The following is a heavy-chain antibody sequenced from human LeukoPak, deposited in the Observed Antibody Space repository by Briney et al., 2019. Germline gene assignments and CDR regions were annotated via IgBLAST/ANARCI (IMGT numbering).Heavy chain of an antibody. J-gene: IGHJ3*02. V-gene: IGHV4-34*01. D-gene: IGHD3-10*01. Sequence: SETLSLTCAVYGGSFSGYYWSWIRQPPGKGLEWIGEINHSGSTNYNPSLKSRVTISVDTSKNQFSLKLSSVTAADTAVYYCARDQGSHERDAFDIWGQGTMVTVSS. CDR2: INHSGST. CDR3: ARDQGSHERDAFDI. CDR1: GGSFSGYY.